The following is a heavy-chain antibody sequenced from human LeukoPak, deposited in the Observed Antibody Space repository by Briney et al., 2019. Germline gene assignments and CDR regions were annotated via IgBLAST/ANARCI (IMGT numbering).Heavy chain of an antibody. CDR1: DHY. Sequence: DHYMDWVRQPPGKGLEWIAYMYYSGSTYYNPSLKSRVTMSADTSKNQLSLKLSSVTAADTAVYYCARPYYYDSRIDPWGQGILVTVSS. D-gene: IGHD3-22*01. CDR2: MYYSGST. J-gene: IGHJ5*02. V-gene: IGHV4-30-4*08. CDR3: ARPYYYDSRIDP.